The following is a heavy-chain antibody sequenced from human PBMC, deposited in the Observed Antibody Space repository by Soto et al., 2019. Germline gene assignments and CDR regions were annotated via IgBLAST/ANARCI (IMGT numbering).Heavy chain of an antibody. Sequence: QVQLMDSGGGVVQPGRSLRLSCAASGFTFRNHGMHWVRQAPGKGLEWVAVIWYDGSNENYADSVKGRFIISRDNSKKMLDLQMNSLRVEDTAVYYCARWGDGKKFDYGGQGTLVTVSS. CDR2: IWYDGSNE. V-gene: IGHV3-33*01. CDR3: ARWGDGKKFDY. CDR1: GFTFRNHG. D-gene: IGHD3-16*01. J-gene: IGHJ4*02.